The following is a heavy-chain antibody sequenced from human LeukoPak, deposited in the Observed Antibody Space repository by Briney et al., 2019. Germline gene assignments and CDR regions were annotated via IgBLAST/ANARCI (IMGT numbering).Heavy chain of an antibody. D-gene: IGHD3-9*01. CDR2: ISWNSGSI. V-gene: IGHV3-9*01. Sequence: GGSLRLSCAASGFTFDDYAMHWVRQAPGKGLEWVPGISWNSGSIGYADSVKGRFTISRDNAKNSLYLQMNSLRAEDTALYYCAKVLRYFDWLTLSLDYWGQGTLVTVSS. CDR1: GFTFDDYA. CDR3: AKVLRYFDWLTLSLDY. J-gene: IGHJ4*02.